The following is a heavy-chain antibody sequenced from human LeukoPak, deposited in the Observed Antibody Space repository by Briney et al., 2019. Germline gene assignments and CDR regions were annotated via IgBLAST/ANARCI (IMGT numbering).Heavy chain of an antibody. J-gene: IGHJ5*02. D-gene: IGHD6-6*01. Sequence: ASVKVSCKASGYTFTSYAMNWVRQAPGQGLEWMGWINTNTGNPTYAQGFTGRFVFSLDTSVSTAYLQISSLKAEDTAVYYCARARGIAAREGVKRDSKNWFDPWGQGTLVTVSS. CDR3: ARARGIAAREGVKRDSKNWFDP. V-gene: IGHV7-4-1*02. CDR2: INTNTGNP. CDR1: GYTFTSYA.